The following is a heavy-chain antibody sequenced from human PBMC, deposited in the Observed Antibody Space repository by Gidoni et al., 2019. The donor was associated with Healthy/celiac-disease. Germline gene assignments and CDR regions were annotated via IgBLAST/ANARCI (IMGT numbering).Heavy chain of an antibody. Sequence: QVQLVQSGAEVKKPGASVKVSCKVSGYTLTELSMHWVRQAPGKGLEWMGGFDPEDGETIYAQKFQGRVTMTEDTSTDTAYMELSSLRSEDTAVYYCATDGLTSGYNYYYYGMDVWGQGTTVTVSS. CDR1: GYTLTELS. V-gene: IGHV1-24*01. CDR3: ATDGLTSGYNYYYYGMDV. CDR2: FDPEDGET. D-gene: IGHD3-3*01. J-gene: IGHJ6*02.